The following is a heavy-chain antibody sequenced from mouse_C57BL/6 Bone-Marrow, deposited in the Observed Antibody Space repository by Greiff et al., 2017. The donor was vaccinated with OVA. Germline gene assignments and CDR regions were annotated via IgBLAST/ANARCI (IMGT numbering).Heavy chain of an antibody. Sequence: EVKVEESGGGLVKPGGSLKLSCAASGFTFSDYGMHWVRQAPEKGLEWVAYISTGSSTIYYADTVKGRFTISRDNANNTLYLQMTSLRSEDTAMYYCARGGSSFDDWGQGTTLTVSS. V-gene: IGHV5-17*01. CDR2: ISTGSSTI. J-gene: IGHJ2*01. CDR1: GFTFSDYG. CDR3: ARGGSSFDD. D-gene: IGHD1-1*01.